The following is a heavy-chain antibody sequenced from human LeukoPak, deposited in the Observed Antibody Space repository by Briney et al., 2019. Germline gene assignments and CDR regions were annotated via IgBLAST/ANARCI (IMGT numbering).Heavy chain of an antibody. CDR1: GFTFSSYS. J-gene: IGHJ3*02. CDR3: ARAGGYCSSTSCYLTAFDI. CDR2: ISSSSRYI. Sequence: GGALRLSCAASGFTFSSYSMNWVRQAPGKGLEGVSSISSSSRYIHYADSVKGRFTISRDNAKNTLYLQMNSLRAGDTAVYYCARAGGYCSSTSCYLTAFDIWGQGTMVTVSS. D-gene: IGHD2-2*01. V-gene: IGHV3-21*01.